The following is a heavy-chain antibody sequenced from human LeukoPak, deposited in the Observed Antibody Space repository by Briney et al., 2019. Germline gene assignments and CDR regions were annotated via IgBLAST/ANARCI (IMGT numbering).Heavy chain of an antibody. D-gene: IGHD5-12*01. Sequence: GGSLRLSCTVSGFSVSAIYLSWVRQVPGKGLQWVSGIYSAGTSFHAESLEGRFTVSRDFSKNILYLQMNSLRAEDTAVYYCAKGSGYEHNYYYYYMDVWGKGTTVTISS. CDR3: AKGSGYEHNYYYYYMDV. V-gene: IGHV3-66*02. CDR2: IYSAGTS. J-gene: IGHJ6*03. CDR1: GFSVSAIY.